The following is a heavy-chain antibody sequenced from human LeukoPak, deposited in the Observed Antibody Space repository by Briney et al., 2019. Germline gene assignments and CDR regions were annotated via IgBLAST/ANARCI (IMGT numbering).Heavy chain of an antibody. Sequence: PGGSLRLSCAASGFSFSTYSMNWIRQAPGKGLEWVSSINSDSIWIYYADSVRGRFTISRDNARNSPYLQMNSLRVEDTAIYYCARDAGGRTQREGWFDPWGQGTLVTVSS. V-gene: IGHV3-21*01. D-gene: IGHD1-1*01. CDR3: ARDAGGRTQREGWFDP. CDR1: GFSFSTYS. J-gene: IGHJ5*02. CDR2: INSDSIWI.